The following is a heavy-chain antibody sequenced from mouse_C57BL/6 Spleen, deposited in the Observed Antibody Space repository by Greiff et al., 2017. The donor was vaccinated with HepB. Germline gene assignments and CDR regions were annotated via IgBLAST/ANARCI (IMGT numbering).Heavy chain of an antibody. J-gene: IGHJ3*01. CDR3: ARSLWDGFAY. CDR1: GYTFTDYN. V-gene: IGHV1-18*01. CDR2: INPNNGGT. D-gene: IGHD4-1*01. Sequence: EVQLQESGPELVKPGASVKIPCKASGYTFTDYNMDWVKQSHGKSLEWIGDINPNNGGTIYNQKFKGKATLTVDKSSSTAYMELRSLTSEDTAVYYCARSLWDGFAYWGQGTLVTVSA.